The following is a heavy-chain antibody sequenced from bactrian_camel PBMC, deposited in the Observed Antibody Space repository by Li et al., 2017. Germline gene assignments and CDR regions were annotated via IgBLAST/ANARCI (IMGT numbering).Heavy chain of an antibody. D-gene: IGHD3*01. J-gene: IGHJ4*01. CDR2: IATGSGNS. V-gene: IGHV3S1*01. CDR1: GYTGTSEC. Sequence: QLVESGGGAVQAGGSLTLSCAASGYTGTSECMGWFRQASGKGREGVARIATGSGNSYYADSVKGRFTISRDNAKNTLYLQLNNLKTEDTAMYYCTKELGGQAGQGTQVTVS.